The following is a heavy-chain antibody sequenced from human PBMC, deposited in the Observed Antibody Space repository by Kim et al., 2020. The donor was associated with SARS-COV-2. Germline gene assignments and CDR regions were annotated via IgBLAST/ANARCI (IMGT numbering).Heavy chain of an antibody. CDR1: GFTVSSNY. CDR2: IYSGGTT. J-gene: IGHJ4*02. CDR3: ASGQHLAFDY. V-gene: IGHV3-53*01. Sequence: GGSLRLSCAASGFTVSSNYMSWVRQAPGKGLEWVSVIYSGGTTYYADSVQGRFTISRDNSKNTLYLQMNSLRAEDTAVYYCASGQHLAFDYWGQGTLVTVSS. D-gene: IGHD6-13*01.